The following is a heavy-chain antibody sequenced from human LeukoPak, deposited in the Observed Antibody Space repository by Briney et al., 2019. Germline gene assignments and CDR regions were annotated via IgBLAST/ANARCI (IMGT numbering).Heavy chain of an antibody. Sequence: NSGGSLRLSCAASGFTFSYVWMSWVHQAPGKGLEWVARIASAAHGGTTDYVAPVKGRFTISRDDSKDTLYLQMNSLQTEDTAVYYCSEGLDYWGQGTLVTVSS. V-gene: IGHV3-15*04. CDR1: GFTFSYVW. CDR2: IASAAHGGTT. CDR3: SEGLDY. J-gene: IGHJ4*02.